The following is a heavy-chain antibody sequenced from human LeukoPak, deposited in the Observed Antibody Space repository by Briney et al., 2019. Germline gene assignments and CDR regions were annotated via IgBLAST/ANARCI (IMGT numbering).Heavy chain of an antibody. CDR2: INHSGST. Sequence: SETLSLTCTVSGGSISSYYWSWIRQPPGKGLEWIGEINHSGSTNYNPSLKSRVTISVDTSKNQFSLKLSSVTAADTAVYYCARGLRPDAFDIWGQGTMVTVSS. CDR3: ARGLRPDAFDI. CDR1: GGSISSYY. D-gene: IGHD3-16*01. V-gene: IGHV4-34*01. J-gene: IGHJ3*02.